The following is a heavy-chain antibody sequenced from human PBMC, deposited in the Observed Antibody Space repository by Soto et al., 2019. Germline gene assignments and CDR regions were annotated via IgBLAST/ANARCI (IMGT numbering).Heavy chain of an antibody. CDR3: ARLYSSGWYGPRRY. D-gene: IGHD6-19*01. J-gene: IGHJ4*02. CDR1: GFTFSSYS. CDR2: INWNGGST. Sequence: PVGSLRLSCAASGFTFSSYSMNWVRQAPGKGLEWVSGINWNGGSTGYADSVKGRFTISRDNAKNSLYLQMNSLRAEDTALYYCARLYSSGWYGPRRYWGQGTLVTVSS. V-gene: IGHV3-20*04.